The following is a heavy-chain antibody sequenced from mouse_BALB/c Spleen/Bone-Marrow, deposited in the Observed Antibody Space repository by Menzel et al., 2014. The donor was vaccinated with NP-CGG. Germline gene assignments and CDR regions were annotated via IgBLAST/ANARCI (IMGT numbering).Heavy chain of an antibody. CDR1: GFDFSTFW. CDR2: INPDRRTI. V-gene: IGHV4-1*02. D-gene: IGHD1-2*01. CDR3: ARLHYYGYGAY. J-gene: IGHJ3*01. Sequence: EVQVVESGGGLVQPGGSLKLSCAASGFDFSTFWMRWVRQAPGKGLEWIGEINPDRRTINYSPSLKDKFVISRDNAKNTLYLLMSKVRSEDTALYYCARLHYYGYGAYWGQGTLVTVSA.